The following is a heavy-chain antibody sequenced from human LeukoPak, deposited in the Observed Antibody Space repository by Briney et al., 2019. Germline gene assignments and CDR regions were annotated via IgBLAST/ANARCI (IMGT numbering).Heavy chain of an antibody. J-gene: IGHJ6*02. CDR2: ISGSGNRT. CDR1: GFTFSSYA. CDR3: AKGIYCTSNSCYRRGMDV. D-gene: IGHD2-2*01. V-gene: IGHV3-23*01. Sequence: LTGGSLRLSCAASGFTFSSYAMSWVRQAPGKGLEWVSSISGSGNRTYYADSVKGRFTISRDNSKNTLFLQMSSLRAEDTAVYYCAKGIYCTSNSCYRRGMDVWGQGTTVTVSS.